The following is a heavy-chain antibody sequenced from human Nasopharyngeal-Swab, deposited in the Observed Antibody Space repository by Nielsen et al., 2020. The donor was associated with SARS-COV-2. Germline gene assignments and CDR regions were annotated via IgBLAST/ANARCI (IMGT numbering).Heavy chain of an antibody. Sequence: WIRQPPGKGLGWIGYIYYSGSTNYNPSLKSRVNISVDRSKTQFYLKLNSVTAADTAVYFCARDPGTLYYYYYMDVWGKGTTVTVSS. CDR3: ARDPGTLYYYYYMDV. CDR2: IYYSGST. V-gene: IGHV4-59*01. J-gene: IGHJ6*03.